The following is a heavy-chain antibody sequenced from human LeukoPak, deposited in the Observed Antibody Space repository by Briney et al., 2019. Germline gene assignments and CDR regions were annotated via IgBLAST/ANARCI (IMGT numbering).Heavy chain of an antibody. CDR3: ARKLVIRPPSHYYYGMDV. CDR2: ILYDGSNK. D-gene: IGHD2-21*01. Sequence: GGSLRLSCAASGFTFSRFTMHWVRQAPGKGLEWVAVILYDGSNKYYADSVKGRFTISRDNSKNTLYLQMNSLRAEDTAVYYCARKLVIRPPSHYYYGMDVWGQGTTVTVSS. J-gene: IGHJ6*02. V-gene: IGHV3-30*04. CDR1: GFTFSRFT.